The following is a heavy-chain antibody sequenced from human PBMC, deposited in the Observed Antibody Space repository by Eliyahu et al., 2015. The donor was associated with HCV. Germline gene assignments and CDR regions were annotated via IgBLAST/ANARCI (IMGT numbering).Heavy chain of an antibody. Sequence: QVQLQESGXGLVKPSXTLXLTXTVSGGSXSSGSXYWSWXRQPPGKGLEWIGYIYYSGSTNYNPSLKSRVTISVDTSKNQFSLKLSSVTAADTAVYYCARGYVGYVGWFDPWGQGTLVTVSS. CDR1: GGSXSSGSXY. V-gene: IGHV4-61*01. CDR2: IYYSGST. J-gene: IGHJ5*02. CDR3: ARGYVGYVGWFDP. D-gene: IGHD3-10*02.